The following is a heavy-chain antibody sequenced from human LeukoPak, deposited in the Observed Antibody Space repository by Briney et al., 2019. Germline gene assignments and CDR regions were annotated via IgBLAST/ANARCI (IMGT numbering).Heavy chain of an antibody. CDR3: AREWRGSYLKGFDY. CDR1: GYTFTSYD. J-gene: IGHJ4*02. V-gene: IGHV1-8*03. CDR2: MNPNSGNT. Sequence: ASVKVSCKASGYTFTSYDINWVRQATGQGLEWMGWMNPNSGNTGYAQKFQGRVTITRNTSISTAYMELSSLRSEDTAVYYCAREWRGSYLKGFDYWGQGTLVTVSS. D-gene: IGHD1-26*01.